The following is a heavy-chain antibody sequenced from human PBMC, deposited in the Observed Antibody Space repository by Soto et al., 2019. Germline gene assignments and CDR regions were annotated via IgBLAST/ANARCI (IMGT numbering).Heavy chain of an antibody. CDR1: GFTFSSNW. CDR3: ARGGCTSTSCLAY. D-gene: IGHD2-2*01. J-gene: IGHJ4*02. CDR2: INNDGSST. Sequence: EVQLVESGGGLVQPGGSLRLSCAASGFTFSSNWMHWVRQAPGKGLVWVSRINNDGSSTNYGDSVKGRFTISRDNAKKTLYLQMNSLRAEDTAVYYCARGGCTSTSCLAYWGQGTLVTVSS. V-gene: IGHV3-74*01.